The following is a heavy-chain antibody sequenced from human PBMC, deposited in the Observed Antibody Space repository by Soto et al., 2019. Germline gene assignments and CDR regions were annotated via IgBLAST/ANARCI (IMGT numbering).Heavy chain of an antibody. D-gene: IGHD5-12*01. CDR3: ASRRGGGYDFGNDY. J-gene: IGHJ4*02. V-gene: IGHV3-74*01. Sequence: EVQLVESGGGLVQPGGSLRLSCAASGFTFSSYWMHWVRQAPGKGLVWVSRINSDGSSTSYADSVKGRFTISRDNAKNTLYLQMNSLGAEDTAVYYCASRRGGGYDFGNDYWGQGTLVTVSS. CDR1: GFTFSSYW. CDR2: INSDGSST.